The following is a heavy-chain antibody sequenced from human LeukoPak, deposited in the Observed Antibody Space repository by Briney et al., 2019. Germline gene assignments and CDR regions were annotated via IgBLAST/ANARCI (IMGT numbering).Heavy chain of an antibody. CDR2: IIPIYGTA. J-gene: IGHJ6*02. Sequence: ASVKVSCEASGGTFRSYAISWVRQAPGQGLEWMGGIIPIYGTANYAQKFQGRVTITADESTSTAYMELSSLRSEDTAVYYCARPLVGATIYYYYYGMDVWGQGTTVTVSS. CDR1: GGTFRSYA. V-gene: IGHV1-69*13. D-gene: IGHD1-26*01. CDR3: ARPLVGATIYYYYYGMDV.